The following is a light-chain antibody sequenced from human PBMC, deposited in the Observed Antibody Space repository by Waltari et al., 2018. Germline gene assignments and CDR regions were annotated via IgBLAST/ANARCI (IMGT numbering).Light chain of an antibody. CDR1: RSNIGRIS. Sequence: QSLLTQPPSISGAPGQRVTISCSGGRSNIGRISVNWYAQVPGTTPKLLMYRSDQRPSGVSDRFSGSKSGTSASLAITGLLSADEADYICATWDDSLNAWIFGGGTRLTVL. V-gene: IGLV1-44*01. CDR3: ATWDDSLNAWI. CDR2: RSD. J-gene: IGLJ2*01.